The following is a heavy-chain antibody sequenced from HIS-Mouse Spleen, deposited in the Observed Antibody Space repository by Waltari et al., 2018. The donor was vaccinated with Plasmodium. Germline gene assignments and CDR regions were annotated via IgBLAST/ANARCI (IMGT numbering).Heavy chain of an antibody. CDR2: IYYSGST. CDR1: GGSISSSSYY. J-gene: IGHJ2*01. Sequence: QLQLQESGPGLVKPSETLSLTCTVSGGSISSSSYYWGWIRQPPGKGLEWIGSIYYSGSTHDNPSLKSRVTISVDTSKNQFSPKLSSVTAADTAVYYCARQRSADWYFDLWGRGTLVTVSS. CDR3: ARQRSADWYFDL. V-gene: IGHV4-39*01.